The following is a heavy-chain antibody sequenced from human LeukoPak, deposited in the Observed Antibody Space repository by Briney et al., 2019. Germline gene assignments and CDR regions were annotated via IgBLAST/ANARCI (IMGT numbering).Heavy chain of an antibody. J-gene: IGHJ4*02. D-gene: IGHD1-1*01. CDR2: LSDSSKYI. CDR3: AREVNEGLDY. Sequence: GGSLRLSCAASGFTFSSYHMNWVRQAPGKGLEWVSSLSDSSKYINYADSVKGRFTISRDNARNSLYLQMNSLRAEDTAVYYCAREVNEGLDYWGQGTLVTVSS. V-gene: IGHV3-21*01. CDR1: GFTFSSYH.